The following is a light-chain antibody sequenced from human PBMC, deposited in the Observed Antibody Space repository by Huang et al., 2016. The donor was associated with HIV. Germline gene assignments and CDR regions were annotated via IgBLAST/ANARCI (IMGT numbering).Light chain of an antibody. V-gene: IGKV3-15*01. CDR3: QQCNNLPRA. CDR1: QSVGSN. Sequence: EIVMTQPPATLSVSPGERATLACRASQSVGSNLAWYQQKPGQAPRLLIYGASTGATGIPARFSGSGSGTEFTLTISSLQSEDFAVYYCQQCNNLPRAFGQGTKVEIK. CDR2: GAS. J-gene: IGKJ1*01.